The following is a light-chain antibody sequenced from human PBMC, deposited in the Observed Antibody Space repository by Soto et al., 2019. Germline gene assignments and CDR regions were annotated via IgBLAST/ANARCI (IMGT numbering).Light chain of an antibody. V-gene: IGKV3-15*01. CDR1: QSVSDN. CDR2: AAS. J-gene: IGKJ4*01. CDR3: QQYTEWPLT. Sequence: IVMTQSPVTLSVSSGERVALSCRASQSVSDNLAWYQKKPGQAPRLLIYAASTRATGIPARFSGSGSGTEFTLTISSLQSEDFAVYYCQQYTEWPLTFGGGTKVEIK.